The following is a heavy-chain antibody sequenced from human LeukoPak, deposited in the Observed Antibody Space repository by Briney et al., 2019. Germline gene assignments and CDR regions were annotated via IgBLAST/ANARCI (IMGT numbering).Heavy chain of an antibody. D-gene: IGHD2-2*01. Sequence: GGSLSLSCADSGFTFSNYWMSWVRQAPGRGLEWVANIKEDGSMKQYVDSVRGRFTISRDNAKRSLYLQMSSLRAEDTAVYYCARNPAKVVPAVYWGQGTLVTVSS. CDR3: ARNPAKVVPAVY. CDR1: GFTFSNYW. CDR2: IKEDGSMK. J-gene: IGHJ4*02. V-gene: IGHV3-7*01.